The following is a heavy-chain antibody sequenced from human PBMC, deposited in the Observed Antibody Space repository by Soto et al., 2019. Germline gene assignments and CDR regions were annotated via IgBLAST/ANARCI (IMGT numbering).Heavy chain of an antibody. Sequence: ETLSLTCAVYGGSFSGYYWSWIRQPPGKGLEWIGEINHSGSTNYNPSLKSRVTISVDTSKNQFSLKLSSVTAADTAVYYCARGGLLWFGEKTENAPSFDYWGQGTLVTVSS. CDR2: INHSGST. CDR1: GGSFSGYY. V-gene: IGHV4-34*01. J-gene: IGHJ4*02. CDR3: ARGGLLWFGEKTENAPSFDY. D-gene: IGHD3-10*01.